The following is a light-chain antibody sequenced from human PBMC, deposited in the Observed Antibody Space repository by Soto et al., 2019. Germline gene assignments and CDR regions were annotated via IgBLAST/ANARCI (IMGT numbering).Light chain of an antibody. CDR3: QQRSNWLVT. CDR1: QSVRSY. CDR2: DAS. V-gene: IGKV3-11*01. J-gene: IGKJ4*01. Sequence: EIVLTQSPATLSLSPGERATLSCRASQSVRSYLAWYQQKPGQAPRLLIYDASNRATGIPARFSGSGSGTDFTLTISSLEPEDFAVYYCQQRSNWLVTFGGGTKVEIK.